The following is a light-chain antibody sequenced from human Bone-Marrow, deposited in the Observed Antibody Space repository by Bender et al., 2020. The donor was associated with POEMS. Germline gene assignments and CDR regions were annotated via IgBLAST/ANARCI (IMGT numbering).Light chain of an antibody. CDR2: DDS. CDR3: QVWHGTQQV. J-gene: IGLJ3*02. CDR1: NIGGKT. Sequence: SYVLTQAPSVSVAPGQTARITCGGNNIGGKTVHWYQQKPGQAPVLVVSDDSERPSGIPERFSGSNSGNTATLTISWVEAGDEADYYCQVWHGTQQVFGGGTKVTVL. V-gene: IGLV3-21*02.